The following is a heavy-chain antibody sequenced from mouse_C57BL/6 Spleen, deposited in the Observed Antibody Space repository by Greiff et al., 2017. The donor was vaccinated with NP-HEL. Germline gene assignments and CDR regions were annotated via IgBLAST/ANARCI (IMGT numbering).Heavy chain of an antibody. Sequence: QVQLKQSGAELMKPGASVKLSCKATGYTFTGYWIEWVKQRPGHGLEWIGEILPGSGSTNYNEKFKGKATFTADTSSNTAYMQLSSLTTEDSAIYYCARKASRRSSPWYFDVWGTGTTVTVSS. CDR1: GYTFTGYW. V-gene: IGHV1-9*01. CDR3: ARKASRRSSPWYFDV. D-gene: IGHD1-1*01. J-gene: IGHJ1*03. CDR2: ILPGSGST.